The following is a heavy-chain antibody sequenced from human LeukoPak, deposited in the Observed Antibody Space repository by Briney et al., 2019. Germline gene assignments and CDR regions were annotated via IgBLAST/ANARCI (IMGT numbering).Heavy chain of an antibody. J-gene: IGHJ4*02. D-gene: IGHD2-15*01. CDR1: GGSISSYY. CDR2: IYYSGST. Sequence: PSETLSLTCTVSGGSISSYYWSWIRQPPGKGLEWIGYIYYSGSTNYNPSLKSRVTISVDTSKNQFSLKLSSVTAADTAVYYCARVMAAASYYFDYWGQGTLVTVSS. V-gene: IGHV4-59*01. CDR3: ARVMAAASYYFDY.